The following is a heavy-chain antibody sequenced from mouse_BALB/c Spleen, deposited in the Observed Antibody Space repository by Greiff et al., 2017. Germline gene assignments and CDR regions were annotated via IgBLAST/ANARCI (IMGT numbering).Heavy chain of an antibody. CDR2: INPSNGRT. CDR3: ARPSVAWFAY. CDR1: GYTFTSYW. Sequence: QVQLQQPGAELVKPGASVKLSCKASGYTFTSYWMHWVKQRPGQGLEWIGEINPSNGRTNYNEKFQSKATLTVDKSSSTAYMQLSSLTSEDSAVYYCARPSVAWFAYWGQGTLVTVSA. J-gene: IGHJ3*01. V-gene: IGHV1S81*02. D-gene: IGHD6-1*01.